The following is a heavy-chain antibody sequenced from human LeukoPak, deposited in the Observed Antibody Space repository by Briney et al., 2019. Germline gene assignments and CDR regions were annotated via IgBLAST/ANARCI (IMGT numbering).Heavy chain of an antibody. D-gene: IGHD3-22*01. V-gene: IGHV3-7*01. Sequence: GGSLRLSCAASGFTFSSYWMSWVRQAPGKGLEWVANIKRDGSEKYYVDSVKGRFTISRDNAKNSLYLQMNSLRAEDTAVYYCARDYYDSSGYYEGDYWGQGTLVTVSS. J-gene: IGHJ4*02. CDR2: IKRDGSEK. CDR1: GFTFSSYW. CDR3: ARDYYDSSGYYEGDY.